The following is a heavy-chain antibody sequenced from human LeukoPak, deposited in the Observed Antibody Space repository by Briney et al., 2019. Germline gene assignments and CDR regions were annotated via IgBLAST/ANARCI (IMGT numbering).Heavy chain of an antibody. CDR3: ARDLLAKQLPAPDY. Sequence: ASVKVSCKASGYTFTGYYMHWVRQAPGQGLEWMGWINPNSGGTNYAQKFQGRVTMTRDTSISTAYMELSRLRSDDTAVYYCARDLLAKQLPAPDYWGQGTLVTVSS. J-gene: IGHJ4*02. D-gene: IGHD2-2*01. CDR1: GYTFTGYY. V-gene: IGHV1-2*02. CDR2: INPNSGGT.